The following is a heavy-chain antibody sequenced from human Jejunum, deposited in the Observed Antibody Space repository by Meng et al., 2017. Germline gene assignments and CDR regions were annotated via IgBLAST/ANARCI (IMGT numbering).Heavy chain of an antibody. V-gene: IGHV3-74*01. J-gene: IGHJ6*02. Sequence: GGSLRLSCAASGFTFSSDWMHWVRQAPGKGLVWVSRINSDGSSISYVDSVKGRFTISRDNAKNTLYLEMNSLRAEDTALYYCARRKVGHGLDVWGQGTMVTVSS. CDR2: INSDGSSI. CDR1: GFTFSSDW. CDR3: ARRKVGHGLDV.